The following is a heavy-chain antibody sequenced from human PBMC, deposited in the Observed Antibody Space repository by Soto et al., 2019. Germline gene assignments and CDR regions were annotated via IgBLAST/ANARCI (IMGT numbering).Heavy chain of an antibody. D-gene: IGHD3-22*01. Sequence: GASVKVSCKASGGTFSSYAISWVRPAPGQGLEWMGAIIPIFGTANYAQKFQGRVTITADESTSTAYIELNSLRSEDTAVYYCARDSRYYYDSSGYYPPYYYGMDVWGQGTTVTVSS. V-gene: IGHV1-69*13. CDR3: ARDSRYYYDSSGYYPPYYYGMDV. CDR2: IIPIFGTA. CDR1: GGTFSSYA. J-gene: IGHJ6*02.